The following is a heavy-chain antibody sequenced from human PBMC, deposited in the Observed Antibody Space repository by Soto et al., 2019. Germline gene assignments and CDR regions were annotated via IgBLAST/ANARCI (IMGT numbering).Heavy chain of an antibody. CDR2: IYYSGST. J-gene: IGHJ4*02. Sequence: PSETLSLTCTVSGGSISSGGYYWSWIRQHPGKGLEWIGYIYYSGSTYYNPSLKSRVTISVDTSKNQFSLKLSSVTAADTAVYYCARAFADYYDSSGYYYEDYWGQGNLVTVSS. CDR1: GGSISSGGYY. D-gene: IGHD3-22*01. CDR3: ARAFADYYDSSGYYYEDY. V-gene: IGHV4-31*03.